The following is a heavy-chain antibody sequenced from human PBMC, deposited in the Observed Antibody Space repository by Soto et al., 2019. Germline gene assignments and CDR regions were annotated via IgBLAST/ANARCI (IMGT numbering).Heavy chain of an antibody. J-gene: IGHJ6*02. V-gene: IGHV4-31*03. Sequence: QVQLQESGPGLVKPSQTLSLTCTVSGGSISSGGYYWSWIRQHPGKGLEWIGYIYYSGSTYYNPSRKSRVTISGDTSKNQFSLKLSSVTAADTAVYYCANRFWSGYLDVWGQGTTVTVSS. D-gene: IGHD3-3*01. CDR1: GGSISSGGYY. CDR3: ANRFWSGYLDV. CDR2: IYYSGST.